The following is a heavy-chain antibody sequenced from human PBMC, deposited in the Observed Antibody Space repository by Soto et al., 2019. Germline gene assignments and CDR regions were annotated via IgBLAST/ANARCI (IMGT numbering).Heavy chain of an antibody. CDR3: ARDIPSVYYYYYMDV. Sequence: ASVKVSCKASGYTFTSYAMHWVRQAPGQRLEWMGWINAGNGNTKYSQKFQGRVTITRDTSASTAYMELSSLRSEDTAVYYCARDIPSVYYYYYMDVWGKGTTVTVSS. CDR1: GYTFTSYA. D-gene: IGHD2-21*01. J-gene: IGHJ6*03. V-gene: IGHV1-3*01. CDR2: INAGNGNT.